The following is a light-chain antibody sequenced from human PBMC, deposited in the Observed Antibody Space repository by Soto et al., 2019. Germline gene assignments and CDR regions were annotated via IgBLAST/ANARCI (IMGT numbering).Light chain of an antibody. CDR2: GAS. J-gene: IGKJ2*01. V-gene: IGKV3-20*01. Sequence: EIVLTQSPGTLSVSPGERATLSCRASQSVSSSYLAWYQQKPGQAPRLLINGASSRATGIPNRFSGSGSGTDFTLTISRLEPEDFAVYYCQQYGSSPNTFGQGTKLEIK. CDR3: QQYGSSPNT. CDR1: QSVSSSY.